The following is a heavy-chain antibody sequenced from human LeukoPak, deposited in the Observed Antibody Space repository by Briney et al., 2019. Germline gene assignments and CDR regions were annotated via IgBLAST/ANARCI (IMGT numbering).Heavy chain of an antibody. Sequence: GGSLRLSCAASGFTFSSYGMHWVRQAPGKGLEWVAVISYDGSNKYYADSVKGRFTISRDNSKNTLYLQMNSLRAEDTAVYYCVKDALNLLLWFGEYYFDIWGQGTMVTVSS. CDR1: GFTFSSYG. D-gene: IGHD3-10*01. CDR3: VKDALNLLLWFGEYYFDI. J-gene: IGHJ3*02. V-gene: IGHV3-30*18. CDR2: ISYDGSNK.